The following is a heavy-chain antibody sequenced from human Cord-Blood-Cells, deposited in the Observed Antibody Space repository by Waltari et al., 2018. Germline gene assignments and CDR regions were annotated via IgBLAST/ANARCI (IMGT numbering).Heavy chain of an antibody. V-gene: IGHV4-59*01. CDR3: ARAGWEDSSGFDY. D-gene: IGHD6-19*01. Sequence: QVQLQESGPGLVKPSETLSLTCTVSGGSISSYYWSWIRQPPGKGLEWIGYIYYSGSTNSNPSLKSRVTISVDTSKNQFSLKLSSVTAADTAVYYCARAGWEDSSGFDYWGQGTLVTVSS. CDR2: IYYSGST. CDR1: GGSISSYY. J-gene: IGHJ4*02.